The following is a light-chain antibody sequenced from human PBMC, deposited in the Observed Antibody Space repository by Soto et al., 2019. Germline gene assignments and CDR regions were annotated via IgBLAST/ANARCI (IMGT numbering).Light chain of an antibody. CDR1: QRVSSN. CDR3: QQYNEWPLT. J-gene: IGKJ1*01. V-gene: IGKV3-15*01. Sequence: IVMTQSPVPLSVSTGERVTLSCRASQRVSSNLAWYQQKPGQAPSLLIYGAFTRATGIPARFSGTGSGTEFTLTISSLQSEDFAVYYCQQYNEWPLTFGQGTKVDI. CDR2: GAF.